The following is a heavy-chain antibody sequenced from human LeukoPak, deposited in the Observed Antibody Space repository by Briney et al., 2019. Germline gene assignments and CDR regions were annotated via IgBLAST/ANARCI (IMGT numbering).Heavy chain of an antibody. J-gene: IGHJ6*03. Sequence: GASVKVPCKASGGTFSSYAISWVRQAPGQGLEWMGWISAYNGNTNYAQKLQGRVTMTTDTSTSTAYMELRSLRSDDTAVYYCARGVVYAIAAGGDYYYMDVWGKGTTVTVSS. V-gene: IGHV1-18*01. CDR3: ARGVVYAIAAGGDYYYMDV. CDR2: ISAYNGNT. D-gene: IGHD2-8*02. CDR1: GGTFSSYA.